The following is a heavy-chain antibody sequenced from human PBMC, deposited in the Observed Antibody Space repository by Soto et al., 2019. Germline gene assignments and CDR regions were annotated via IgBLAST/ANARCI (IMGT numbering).Heavy chain of an antibody. J-gene: IGHJ6*03. V-gene: IGHV1-18*01. D-gene: IGHD3-10*01. CDR1: GYTFTSHG. CDR2: ISASNGDT. CDR3: ARMVRGSNIDYYHYMDV. Sequence: QVQLVQSGAEVKKPGASVKVSCKASGYTFTSHGISWVRQAPGQGLEWMGWISASNGDTNYAQKLQGRVTVTTDTSTSTGYMELRSLRSEDTAVYYCARMVRGSNIDYYHYMDVWGKGTTVTVSS.